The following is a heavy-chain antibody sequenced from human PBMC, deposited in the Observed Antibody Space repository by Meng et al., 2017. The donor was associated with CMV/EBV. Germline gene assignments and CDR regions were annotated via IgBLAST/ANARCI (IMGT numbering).Heavy chain of an antibody. V-gene: IGHV3-53*01. Sequence: GGSLRLSCAASGFTVSSNFMSWVRQAPGKGLEWVSVIYSGGSTYYADSVKGRFTISRDNSKNTLYLQMNSLRAEDTAVYYCARGRGGYYWGYWGQGTLVTVSS. CDR3: ARGRGGYYWGY. J-gene: IGHJ4*02. CDR1: GFTVSSNF. CDR2: IYSGGST. D-gene: IGHD3-16*01.